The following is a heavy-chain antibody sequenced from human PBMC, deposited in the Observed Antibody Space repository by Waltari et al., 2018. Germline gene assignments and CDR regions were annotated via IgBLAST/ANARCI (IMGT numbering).Heavy chain of an antibody. Sequence: QVQLQESGPGLVKPSETLSLSCSVFGASIKPSYWNCIRQLPGGGRQWFANIFYSGTTHDITSLKSRVTISLATSKNEFALRPTSVTAAETVVYYLARLAISGYCDYWGQGVLVTVSS. CDR1: GASIKPSY. V-gene: IGHV4-59*01. J-gene: IGHJ4*02. CDR2: IFYSGTT. CDR3: ARLAISGYCDY.